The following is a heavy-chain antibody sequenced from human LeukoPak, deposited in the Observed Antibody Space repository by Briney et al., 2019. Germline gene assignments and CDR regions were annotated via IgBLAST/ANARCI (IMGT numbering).Heavy chain of an antibody. CDR3: AREYCSGGSCYEFDY. CDR2: IYSGGST. J-gene: IGHJ4*02. Sequence: GGSLRLSCAASGFTVSSNYMSWVRQAPGKGLEWVSVIYSGGSTYYADSVKGRFTISRDNSKNTLYLQMNSLRAEDTAVYYCAREYCSGGSCYEFDYWGQGTLVTVSS. D-gene: IGHD2-15*01. V-gene: IGHV3-53*01. CDR1: GFTVSSNY.